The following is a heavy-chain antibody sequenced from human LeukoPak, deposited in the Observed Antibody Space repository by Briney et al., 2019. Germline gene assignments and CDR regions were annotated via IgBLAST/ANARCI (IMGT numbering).Heavy chain of an antibody. V-gene: IGHV4-39*01. Sequence: SETLSLTCTVSGGSISSSSYYWGWIRQPPGKGLEWIGSIYYSGSTYYNPSLKSRVTISVDTSKNQFSLKLSSVTAADTAVYYCARHAGYYDSSGYYYGWYFDLWGRGTLVTVSS. D-gene: IGHD3-22*01. J-gene: IGHJ2*01. CDR1: GGSISSSSYY. CDR3: ARHAGYYDSSGYYYGWYFDL. CDR2: IYYSGST.